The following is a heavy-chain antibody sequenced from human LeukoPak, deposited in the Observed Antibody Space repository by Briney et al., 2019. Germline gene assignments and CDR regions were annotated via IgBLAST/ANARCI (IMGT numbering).Heavy chain of an antibody. CDR1: GFTFSDYY. J-gene: IGHJ6*03. Sequence: GGSLRLSCAASGFTFSDYYMSWIRQAPGKGLEWGSYISSSGSTIYYADSVKGRFTISRDNAKNSLYLQMNSLRAEDTAVYYCARETTTVTSYYYYYMDVWGKGTTVTVSS. D-gene: IGHD4-17*01. V-gene: IGHV3-11*04. CDR3: ARETTTVTSYYYYYMDV. CDR2: ISSSGSTI.